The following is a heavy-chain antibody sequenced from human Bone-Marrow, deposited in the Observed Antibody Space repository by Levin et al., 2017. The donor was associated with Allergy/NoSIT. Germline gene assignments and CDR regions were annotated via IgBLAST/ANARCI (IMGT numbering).Heavy chain of an antibody. D-gene: IGHD3-3*01. CDR1: GFTFSSYG. CDR2: ISYDGSNK. CDR3: AKVFSRIKKTRSLRFLRRGY. J-gene: IGHJ4*02. V-gene: IGHV3-30*18. Sequence: PGGSLRLSCAASGFTFSSYGMHWVRQAPGKGLEWVAVISYDGSNKYYADSVKGRFTISRDNSKNTLYLQMNSLRAEDTAVYYCAKVFSRIKKTRSLRFLRRGYWGQGTLVTVSS.